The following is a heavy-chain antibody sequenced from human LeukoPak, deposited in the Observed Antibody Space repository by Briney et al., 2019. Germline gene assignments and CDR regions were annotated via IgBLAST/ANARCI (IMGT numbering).Heavy chain of an antibody. D-gene: IGHD3-3*01. CDR3: ARSVLYYDFWSGVLGGYYYMDV. J-gene: IGHJ6*03. V-gene: IGHV1-8*03. Sequence: VASVKVSCKASGYTFTSYDINWVRQATGQGLEWMGWMNPNSGNTGYAQKFQGRVTITRNTSISTAYMELSSLRSEDTAVYYCARSVLYYDFWSGVLGGYYYMDVWGKGTTVTVSS. CDR2: MNPNSGNT. CDR1: GYTFTSYD.